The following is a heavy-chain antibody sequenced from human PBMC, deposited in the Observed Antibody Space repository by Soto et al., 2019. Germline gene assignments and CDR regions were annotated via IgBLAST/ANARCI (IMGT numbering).Heavy chain of an antibody. CDR2: FIPIIGGG. CDR3: ARRSVSHSNAFDF. V-gene: IGHV1-69*13. Sequence: SVKVSCKASGGNFRNLAINWVRQAPGQGLERMGGFIPIIGGGINAQKFQGRVTITSDESTSTAYMELSSLKSEDTAMYFCARRSVSHSNAFDFWGQGTMVTV. D-gene: IGHD2-15*01. J-gene: IGHJ3*01. CDR1: GGNFRNLA.